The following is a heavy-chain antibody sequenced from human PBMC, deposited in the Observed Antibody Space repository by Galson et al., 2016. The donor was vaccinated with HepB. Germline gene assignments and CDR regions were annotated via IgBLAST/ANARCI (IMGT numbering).Heavy chain of an antibody. Sequence: SETLSLTCTVSGGSISSSPYYWGWIRQPPGKGLEWIGSIYHSGSTYYNPSLKSRVTISVDTSKNEFSLKVTSVTAADTAVYYCARHVRRIEATPHNWFAPWGQGTLVIVSS. CDR2: IYHSGST. J-gene: IGHJ5*02. D-gene: IGHD4-23*01. CDR3: ARHVRRIEATPHNWFAP. CDR1: GGSISSSPYY. V-gene: IGHV4-39*01.